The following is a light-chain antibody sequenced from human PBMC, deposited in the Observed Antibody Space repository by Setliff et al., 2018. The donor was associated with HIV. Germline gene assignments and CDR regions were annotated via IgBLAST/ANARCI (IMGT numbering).Light chain of an antibody. CDR3: SSYAVTNTLP. CDR2: DVT. CDR1: SSDVGGYNF. Sequence: QSALTQPASVSGSPGQSITISCTGTSSDVGGYNFVSWYQHHPGKAPKLMIYDVTNRPSGISDRFSGSKSGSTASLTISGLQADDEADYYCSSYAVTNTLPFGTGTKVTVL. V-gene: IGLV2-14*01. J-gene: IGLJ1*01.